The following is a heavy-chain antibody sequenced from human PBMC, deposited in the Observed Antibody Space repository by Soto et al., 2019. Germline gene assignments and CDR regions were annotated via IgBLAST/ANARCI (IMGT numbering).Heavy chain of an antibody. Sequence: QVQLQESGPGLVKPSQTLSLTCTVSGGSISSSDYYWSWIRQPPGKGLEWIGYIYYIGSTFYNPSLKSRVTISVDTSKNQFSLKLSSVTAADTAVYYCARSIVVVPAADMGPADYWGQGTLVTVSS. J-gene: IGHJ4*02. V-gene: IGHV4-30-4*01. CDR3: ARSIVVVPAADMGPADY. CDR2: IYYIGST. D-gene: IGHD2-2*01. CDR1: GGSISSSDYY.